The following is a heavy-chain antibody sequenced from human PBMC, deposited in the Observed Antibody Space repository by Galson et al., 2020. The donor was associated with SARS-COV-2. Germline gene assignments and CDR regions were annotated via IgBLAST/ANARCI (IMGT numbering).Heavy chain of an antibody. D-gene: IGHD2-2*01. V-gene: IGHV4-61*09. CDR2: IHTSGNT. CDR3: ARGDAHQLVPPLDY. Sequence: SETLSLTCAVSGGSITSGTYYWSWIRQPAGKGLEWIGHIHTSGNTNYNPSLKSRVNVLLDTSKNQFSLRVSSVTAADTAVYYCARGDAHQLVPPLDYWGQGTRVTVSS. J-gene: IGHJ4*02. CDR1: GGSITSGTYY.